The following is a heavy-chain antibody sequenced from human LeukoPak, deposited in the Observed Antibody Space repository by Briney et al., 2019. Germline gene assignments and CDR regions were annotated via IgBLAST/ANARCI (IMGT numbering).Heavy chain of an antibody. Sequence: ETLSLTCTVSGGSISSSSYYWGWIRQPPGKGLEWIGSIYYSGSTYYNPSLKSRVTISVDTSKNQFSLKLSSVTAADAAVYYCARVGTYYDFWSGYFPWYFDYWGQGTLVTVSS. CDR1: GGSISSSSYY. CDR2: IYYSGST. J-gene: IGHJ4*02. CDR3: ARVGTYYDFWSGYFPWYFDY. V-gene: IGHV4-39*07. D-gene: IGHD3-3*01.